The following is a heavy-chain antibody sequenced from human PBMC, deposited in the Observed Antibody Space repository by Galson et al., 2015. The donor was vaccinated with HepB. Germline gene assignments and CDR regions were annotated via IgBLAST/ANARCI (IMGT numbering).Heavy chain of an antibody. CDR3: ARTRRSSSWYDSAAYNWFDP. Sequence: PALVKPTQTLTLTCTFSGFSLSTSGMCVSWIRQPPGKALEWLALIDWDDDKYYSTSLKTRLTISKDTSKNQVVLTMTNMDPVDTATYYCARTRRSSSWYDSAAYNWFDPWGQGTLVTVSS. V-gene: IGHV2-70*01. CDR2: IDWDDDK. J-gene: IGHJ5*02. CDR1: GFSLSTSGMC. D-gene: IGHD6-13*01.